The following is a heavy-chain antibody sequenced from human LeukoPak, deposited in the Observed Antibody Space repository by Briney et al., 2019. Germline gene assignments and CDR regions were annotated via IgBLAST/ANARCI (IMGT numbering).Heavy chain of an antibody. CDR1: GYTFTSYD. CDR3: AREISQGGVGLVAGYYYYGMDV. Sequence: ASVTVSSTAAGYTFTSYDLNWVRQAPGQGRGWMGIIKPSGGSTNYAQKFQGRVTMTRDTSTSTVYMEVSSLRSEDTAVYYCAREISQGGVGLVAGYYYYGMDVWGQGTTVTVSS. V-gene: IGHV1-46*01. CDR2: IKPSGGST. J-gene: IGHJ6*02. D-gene: IGHD2-8*02.